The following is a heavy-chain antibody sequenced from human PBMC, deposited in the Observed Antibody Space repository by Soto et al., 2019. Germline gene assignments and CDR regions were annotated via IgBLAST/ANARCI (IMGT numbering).Heavy chain of an antibody. J-gene: IGHJ4*02. V-gene: IGHV3-21*01. Sequence: PGGSLRLSCASSVFTFSSYSMNWVRQAPGKGLEWVSSISSSSSYIYYADSVKGRFTISRDNAKNSLYLQMNSLRAEDTAVYYCARDPTPVVKDFDWPVDYWGQGTLVTVSS. D-gene: IGHD3-9*01. CDR3: ARDPTPVVKDFDWPVDY. CDR1: VFTFSSYS. CDR2: ISSSSSYI.